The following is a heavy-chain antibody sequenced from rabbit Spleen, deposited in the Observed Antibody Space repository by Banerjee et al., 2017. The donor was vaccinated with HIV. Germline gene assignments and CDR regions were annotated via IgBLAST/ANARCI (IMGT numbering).Heavy chain of an antibody. J-gene: IGHJ3*01. D-gene: IGHD6-1*01. CDR3: VRVTIYASGFDL. V-gene: IGHV1S47*01. Sequence: LEESGGGLVQPEGSLALTCKASGFSFSSSDYICWVRQAPGTGLEWIACINSATYKSVYAKWAKGPFTISRTTSLNTVTLQMTRVTAADTATYFCVRVTIYASGFDLWGPGTLVTVS. CDR2: INSATYKS. CDR1: GFSFSSSD.